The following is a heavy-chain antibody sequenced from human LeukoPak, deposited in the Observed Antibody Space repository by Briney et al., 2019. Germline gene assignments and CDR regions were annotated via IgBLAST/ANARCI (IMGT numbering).Heavy chain of an antibody. D-gene: IGHD3-22*01. V-gene: IGHV3-48*03. CDR1: GFTLSSYE. Sequence: GGSLRLSCAASGFTLSSYEMNWVRQAPGEGLEWVSYISISGSTIYYADSVKGRFTISRDNAQNSLYLQMNSLRAEDTAVYYCARDNGSSGYSSEYFQYWGQGTLVTVSS. CDR2: ISISGSTI. CDR3: ARDNGSSGYSSEYFQY. J-gene: IGHJ1*01.